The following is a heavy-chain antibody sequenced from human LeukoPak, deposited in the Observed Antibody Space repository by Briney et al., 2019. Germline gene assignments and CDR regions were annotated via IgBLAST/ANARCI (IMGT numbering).Heavy chain of an antibody. V-gene: IGHV6-1*01. CDR1: GDSVSSNSAA. D-gene: IGHD5-18*01. CDR3: ARDSSFNSYGAYYFDY. Sequence: SQTLSLTCAISGDSVSSNSAAWNWIRQSPSRGLEWLGRTYYRSKWYKDYAVSVKSRIAINPDTSKNQFSLKLSSVTAADTAVYYCARDSSFNSYGAYYFDYWGQGTLVTVSS. J-gene: IGHJ4*02. CDR2: TYYRSKWYK.